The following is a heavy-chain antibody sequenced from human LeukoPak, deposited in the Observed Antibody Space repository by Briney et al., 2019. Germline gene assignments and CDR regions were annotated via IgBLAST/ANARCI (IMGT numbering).Heavy chain of an antibody. CDR3: AKDLLLGYDSSGYLDY. J-gene: IGHJ4*02. CDR2: INPDGTTT. V-gene: IGHV3-74*01. D-gene: IGHD3-22*01. Sequence: GGSLRLSCAASGFTFSTYWMHWVRQAPGKGLVWVSRINPDGTTTSYADSVKGRFTISRDNAKDTVYLQMNSLRAEDTAVYYCAKDLLLGYDSSGYLDYWGQGTLVTVSS. CDR1: GFTFSTYW.